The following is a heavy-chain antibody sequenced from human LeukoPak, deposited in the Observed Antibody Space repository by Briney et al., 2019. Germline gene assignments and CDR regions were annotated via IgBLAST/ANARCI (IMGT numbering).Heavy chain of an antibody. Sequence: PSETLSLTCTVSGGSISSSSYYWGWIRQPPGKGLEWIGSIYYSGSTYYNPSLKSRVTISVDTSKNQFSLKLSSVTAADTAVYYCARLAHDSSAEDYYYYMDVWGKGTTVTVSS. CDR3: ARLAHDSSAEDYYYYMDV. J-gene: IGHJ6*03. D-gene: IGHD3-22*01. CDR2: IYYSGST. CDR1: GGSISSSSYY. V-gene: IGHV4-39*01.